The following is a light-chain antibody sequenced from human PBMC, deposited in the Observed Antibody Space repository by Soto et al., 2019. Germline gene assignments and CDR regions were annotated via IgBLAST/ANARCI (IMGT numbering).Light chain of an antibody. Sequence: QSLLTQPASVSGSPGQSITISCTGTSSDVGSYNLVSWYQQHPGKAPKLMIYEVSKRPSGVSNRFSGCKSGNTASLTISGLQAEDEADYYCCSYAGSSTFSYVFGTATKVTVL. CDR2: EVS. V-gene: IGLV2-23*02. CDR3: CSYAGSSTFSYV. J-gene: IGLJ1*01. CDR1: SSDVGSYNL.